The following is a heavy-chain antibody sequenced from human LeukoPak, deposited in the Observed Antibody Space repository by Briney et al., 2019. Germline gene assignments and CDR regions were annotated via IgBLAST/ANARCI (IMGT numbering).Heavy chain of an antibody. CDR3: ARGADSGSYLLAFDY. Sequence: SETLSLTCAVYGESFSGYYWSWIRQPPGKGLEWIGYIYHSGSTYYNPSLKSRVTISVDRSKNQFSLKLSSVTAADTAVYYCARGADSGSYLLAFDYWGQGTLVTVSS. CDR2: IYHSGST. J-gene: IGHJ4*02. V-gene: IGHV4-34*01. D-gene: IGHD1-26*01. CDR1: GESFSGYY.